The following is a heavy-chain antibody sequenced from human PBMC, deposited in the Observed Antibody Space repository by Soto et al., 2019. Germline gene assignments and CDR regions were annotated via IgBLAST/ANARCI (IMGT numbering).Heavy chain of an antibody. D-gene: IGHD5-12*01. J-gene: IGHJ5*02. CDR2: INLNSGDT. Sequence: ASVKVSCKTSGDTFTDSSMHWVRQAPGQGLEWMGWINLNSGDTNYAEKFRGRVTMTRDTSIITAYMELTRLKSDDTAVYYCARDMGGYDLYGPDTWGQGTLVTVSS. CDR1: GDTFTDSS. CDR3: ARDMGGYDLYGPDT. V-gene: IGHV1-2*02.